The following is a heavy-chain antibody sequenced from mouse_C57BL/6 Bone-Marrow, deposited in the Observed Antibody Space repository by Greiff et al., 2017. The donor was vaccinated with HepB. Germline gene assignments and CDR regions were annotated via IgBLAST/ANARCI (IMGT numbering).Heavy chain of an antibody. Sequence: VQVVESGAELARPGASVKLSCKASGYTFTSYGISWVKQRTGQGLEWIGEIYPRSGNTYYNEKFKGKATLTADKSSSTAYMELRSLTSEDSAVDFCARGYYGSSNFDCWGPRHHSHSLL. CDR1: GYTFTSYG. V-gene: IGHV1-81*01. D-gene: IGHD1-1*01. CDR2: IYPRSGNT. J-gene: IGHJ2*01. CDR3: ARGYYGSSNFDC.